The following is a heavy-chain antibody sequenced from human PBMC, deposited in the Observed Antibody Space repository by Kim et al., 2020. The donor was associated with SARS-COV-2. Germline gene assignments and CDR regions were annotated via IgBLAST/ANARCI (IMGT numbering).Heavy chain of an antibody. V-gene: IGHV3-30-3*01. Sequence: GGSLRLSCAASGFTFSSYAMHWVRQAPGKGLEWVAVISYDGSNKYYADSVKGRFTISRDNSKNTLYLQMNSLRAEDTAVYYCAREWYFGFLEWLLNWFDP. D-gene: IGHD3-3*01. J-gene: IGHJ5*02. CDR1: GFTFSSYA. CDR3: AREWYFGFLEWLLNWFDP. CDR2: ISYDGSNK.